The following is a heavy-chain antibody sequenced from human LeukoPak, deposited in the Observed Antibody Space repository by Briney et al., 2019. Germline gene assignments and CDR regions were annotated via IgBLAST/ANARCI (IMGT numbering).Heavy chain of an antibody. CDR3: ARLNSAYDYRYFDY. V-gene: IGHV5-51*01. J-gene: IGHJ4*02. Sequence: GESLKISCKGSGYSFTYYWIGWVRQTPGKGLECMGVIYPSDSDTRYSPSFQGQVTISADKSISTAYLPWSSLKASDTAMYYCARLNSAYDYRYFDYWGQGTLVTVSS. CDR1: GYSFTYYW. CDR2: IYPSDSDT. D-gene: IGHD5-12*01.